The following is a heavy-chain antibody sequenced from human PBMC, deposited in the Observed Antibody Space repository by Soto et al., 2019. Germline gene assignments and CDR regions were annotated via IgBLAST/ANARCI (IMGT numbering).Heavy chain of an antibody. Sequence: SETLSLTCIVSGGSISSSTYYWGWIRQPPGKGLEWIGSINYSGSTYYNPSLKIRVTISVDTSRNQFSLNLSSVTAADTAVYYCARIGSIAARQSFDYWGQGTLVTVSS. J-gene: IGHJ4*02. D-gene: IGHD6-6*01. CDR3: ARIGSIAARQSFDY. CDR2: INYSGST. CDR1: GGSISSSTYY. V-gene: IGHV4-39*01.